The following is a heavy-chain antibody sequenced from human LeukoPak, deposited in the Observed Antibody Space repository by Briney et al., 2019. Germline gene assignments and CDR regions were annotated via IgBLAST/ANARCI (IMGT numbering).Heavy chain of an antibody. Sequence: GRSLGLSCAASGFTFSSYGMHWVRQAPGKGLEWVAVISYDGSNKYYADSVKGRFTISRDNSKNTLYLQMNSLRAEDTAVYYCARDKSSGSYDYWGQGTLVTVSS. D-gene: IGHD1-26*01. CDR2: ISYDGSNK. J-gene: IGHJ4*02. CDR3: ARDKSSGSYDY. V-gene: IGHV3-30*03. CDR1: GFTFSSYG.